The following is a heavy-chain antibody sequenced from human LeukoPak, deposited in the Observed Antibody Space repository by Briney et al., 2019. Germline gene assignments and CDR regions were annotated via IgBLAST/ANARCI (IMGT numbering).Heavy chain of an antibody. Sequence: LGESLKISCKGSGYRFTSYWIGWVRQMPGKGLEWMGIIYPGDSDTRYSPSFQGQVTISADKSISTAYLQWSSLKASDTAMYYCATSPGYGDYFGWFDPWGQGTLVTVSS. V-gene: IGHV5-51*01. J-gene: IGHJ5*02. CDR1: GYRFTSYW. D-gene: IGHD4-17*01. CDR2: IYPGDSDT. CDR3: ATSPGYGDYFGWFDP.